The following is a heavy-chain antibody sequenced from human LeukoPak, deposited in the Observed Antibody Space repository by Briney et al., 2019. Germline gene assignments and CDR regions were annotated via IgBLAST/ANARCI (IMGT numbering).Heavy chain of an antibody. D-gene: IGHD3-22*01. Sequence: GGSLRLSCAASGFTFSSYSMNWVRQALGKGLEWVSSISSSSSYIYYADSVKGRFTISRDNAKNSLYLQMNSLRAEDTAVYYCASGFKYYYDSSGYYFPYYFDYWGQGTLVTVSS. V-gene: IGHV3-21*01. CDR2: ISSSSSYI. CDR1: GFTFSSYS. J-gene: IGHJ4*02. CDR3: ASGFKYYYDSSGYYFPYYFDY.